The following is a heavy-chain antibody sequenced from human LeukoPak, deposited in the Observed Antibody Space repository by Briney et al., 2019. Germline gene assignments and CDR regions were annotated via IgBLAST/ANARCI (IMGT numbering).Heavy chain of an antibody. CDR1: GGSFSGYY. J-gene: IGHJ4*02. V-gene: IGHV4-34*01. CDR2: INHSGST. Sequence: PSETLSLTCAVYGGSFSGYYWSWIRQPPGKGLEWIGEINHSGSTNYNPSLKSRVTISVDTSKNQFSLKLSSVTAADTAVYYCATMGTATETFDYWGQGTLVTVSS. CDR3: ATMGTATETFDY. D-gene: IGHD5-18*01.